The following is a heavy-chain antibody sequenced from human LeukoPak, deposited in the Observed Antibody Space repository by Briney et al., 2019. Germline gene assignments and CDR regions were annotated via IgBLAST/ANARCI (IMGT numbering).Heavy chain of an antibody. CDR3: ARHAWGSSWYYWFDP. J-gene: IGHJ5*02. V-gene: IGHV4-39*01. Sequence: SETLSLTCTVSGGSISSSSHYWGWIRQPPGKGLEWIGSIYDSGSTYYNPSLKSRVTISVDTSKNQFSLKLTSMTAANTAVYYCARHAWGSSWYYWFDPWGQGTLVTVSS. CDR2: IYDSGST. CDR1: GGSISSSSHY. D-gene: IGHD6-13*01.